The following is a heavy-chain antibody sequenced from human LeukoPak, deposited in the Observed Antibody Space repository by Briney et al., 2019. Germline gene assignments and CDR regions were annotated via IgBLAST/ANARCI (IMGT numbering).Heavy chain of an antibody. J-gene: IGHJ6*02. CDR1: GASLSSGGYH. V-gene: IGHV4-31*03. CDR3: ARTGYCSSSSCYEDYGMDV. D-gene: IGHD2-2*01. Sequence: SQTLSLTCSVSGASLSSGGYHWSWIRQRPGKGLEWIGFIYFTGRILYNPSLKSRVTISQDTSQNQFFLKMTSMTAADTAVYFCARTGYCSSSSCYEDYGMDVRGQGTTVTVS. CDR2: IYFTGRI.